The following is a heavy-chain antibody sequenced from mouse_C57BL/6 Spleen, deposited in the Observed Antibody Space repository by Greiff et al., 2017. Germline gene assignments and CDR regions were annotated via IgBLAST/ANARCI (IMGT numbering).Heavy chain of an antibody. J-gene: IGHJ2*01. CDR1: GYTFTSYW. CDR3: ARWEYYGSIDY. CDR2: IHPNSGST. D-gene: IGHD1-1*01. Sequence: VQLQQPGAELVKPGASVKLSCKASGYTFTSYWMHWVKQRPGQGLEWIGMIHPNSGSTNYNEKFKSKATLTVDKSSSTAYMQLSSLTSEDSAVYYCARWEYYGSIDYWGQGTTLTVSS. V-gene: IGHV1-64*01.